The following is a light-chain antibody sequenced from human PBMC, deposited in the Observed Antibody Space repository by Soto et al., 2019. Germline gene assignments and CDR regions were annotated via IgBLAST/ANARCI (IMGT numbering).Light chain of an antibody. CDR1: QSISTF. CDR2: DAS. V-gene: IGKV3-20*01. CDR3: QQYGSSPWT. J-gene: IGKJ1*01. Sequence: PGERATLSCRASQSISTFLAWYQQRPGQTPRLLIYDASNRAPGIPDRFSGGGSGTDFTLTISRLEPEDFAVYYCQQYGSSPWTFGQGTKVDIK.